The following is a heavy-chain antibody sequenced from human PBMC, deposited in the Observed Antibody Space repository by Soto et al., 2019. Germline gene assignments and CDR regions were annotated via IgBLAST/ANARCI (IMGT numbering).Heavy chain of an antibody. CDR2: ISVYNGNT. D-gene: IGHD3-3*01. V-gene: IGHV1-18*01. J-gene: IGHJ4*02. CDR3: ARVYDFWSGYPTPFDY. CDR1: GYTFTSYG. Sequence: QVQLVQSGAEVKKPGASVKVSCKASGYTFTSYGISWVRQAPGQGLEWMGWISVYNGNTKYAQKFQGRVTMTTDTSTSTDYMELRRLRSDDTAVYYCARVYDFWSGYPTPFDYWGQGTLVTVSS.